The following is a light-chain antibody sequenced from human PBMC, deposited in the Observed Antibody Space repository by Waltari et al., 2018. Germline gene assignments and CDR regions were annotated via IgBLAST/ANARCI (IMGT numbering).Light chain of an antibody. CDR3: QQLNSYPPT. Sequence: QLTQSPSSLSASVGDRAPITCRASQGISSFLAWYQQKAGKAPKLLIYAASTLQSGVPSRFSGSGSGTDFTLTISSLQPEDFATYYCQQLNSYPPTFGGGTKVEIK. V-gene: IGKV1-9*01. CDR1: QGISSF. CDR2: AAS. J-gene: IGKJ4*01.